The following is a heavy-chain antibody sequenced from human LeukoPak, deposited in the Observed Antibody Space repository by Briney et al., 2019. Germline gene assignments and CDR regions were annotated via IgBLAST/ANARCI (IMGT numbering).Heavy chain of an antibody. CDR2: IRYDGSNK. V-gene: IGHV3-30*02. J-gene: IGHJ4*02. D-gene: IGHD3-22*01. Sequence: SGGSLRLSCAASGLTFSSYGMHWVRQAPGKGLEGVAFIRYDGSNKYYADSVKGRFTISRDNSKNTLYLQMNSLRAEDTAVYYYTKGRKWLLLLLGVDFDSWGQGNLVTVSS. CDR3: TKGRKWLLLLLGVDFDS. CDR1: GLTFSSYG.